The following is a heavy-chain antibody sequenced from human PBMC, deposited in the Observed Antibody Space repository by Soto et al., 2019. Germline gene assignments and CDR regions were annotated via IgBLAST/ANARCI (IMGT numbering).Heavy chain of an antibody. V-gene: IGHV1-69*13. CDR2: IIPIFGTA. Sequence: ASVKVSCKASGGTFSSYAISWVRQAPGQGLEWMGGIIPIFGTANYAQKFQGRVTITADESTSTAYMELSSLRSEDTAVYYCASPRHAYCSSTSCSYYFDYWGQGTLVTVSS. J-gene: IGHJ4*02. CDR3: ASPRHAYCSSTSCSYYFDY. CDR1: GGTFSSYA. D-gene: IGHD2-2*01.